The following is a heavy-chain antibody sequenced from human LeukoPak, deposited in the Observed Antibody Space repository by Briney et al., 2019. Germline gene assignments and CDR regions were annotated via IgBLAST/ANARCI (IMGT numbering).Heavy chain of an antibody. J-gene: IGHJ4*02. Sequence: ASVKVSCKASGYTFTGYYMHWVRQATGQGLEWMGWMNPNSGNTGYAQKFQGRVTITRNTSISTAYMELSSLRSEDTALYYCARARGNYYYDISGHYYFDYWGQGNLVTVSS. D-gene: IGHD3-22*01. V-gene: IGHV1-8*03. CDR1: GYTFTGYY. CDR2: MNPNSGNT. CDR3: ARARGNYYYDISGHYYFDY.